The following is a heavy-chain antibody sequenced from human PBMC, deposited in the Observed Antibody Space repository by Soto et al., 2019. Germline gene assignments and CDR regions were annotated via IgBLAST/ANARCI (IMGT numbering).Heavy chain of an antibody. J-gene: IGHJ6*02. CDR3: ASHCSSTSCYYYGMDV. CDR1: GGSISSGDYY. Sequence: TSETLSLTCTVSGGSISSGDYYWSWIRQPPGKGLEWIGYIYYSGSTYYNPSLKSRVTISVDTSKNQFSLKLSSVTAADTAVYYCASHCSSTSCYYYGMDVWGQGATVTVSS. CDR2: IYYSGST. D-gene: IGHD2-2*01. V-gene: IGHV4-30-4*01.